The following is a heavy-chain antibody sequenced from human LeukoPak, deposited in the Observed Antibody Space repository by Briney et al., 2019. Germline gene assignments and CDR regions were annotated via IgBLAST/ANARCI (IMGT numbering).Heavy chain of an antibody. D-gene: IGHD5-24*01. Sequence: SETLSLTCTVSGGSISSSSYYWGWIRQPPGKGLEWIGSIYYSGSTCYNPSLKSRVTISVDTSKNQFSLKLSSVTAADTAVYYCARATSDRTFDYWGQGTLVTVSS. CDR1: GGSISSSSYY. J-gene: IGHJ4*02. CDR2: IYYSGST. V-gene: IGHV4-39*07. CDR3: ARATSDRTFDY.